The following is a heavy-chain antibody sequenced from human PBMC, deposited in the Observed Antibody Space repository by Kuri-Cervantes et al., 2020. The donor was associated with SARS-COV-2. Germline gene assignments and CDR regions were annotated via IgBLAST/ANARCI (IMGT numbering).Heavy chain of an antibody. J-gene: IGHJ3*02. Sequence: SLKSSCAASGCFFGAYSMHWIRQAPGKGLEWVAGLSFDGNNDYYTQSVKGRFTISRDNSNNTLFLHMDSLRGDDTAVYYCARERGPDADGFDIWGQGTMVTVSS. CDR1: GCFFGAYS. D-gene: IGHD3-10*01. CDR2: LSFDGNND. CDR3: ARERGPDADGFDI. V-gene: IGHV3-30-3*01.